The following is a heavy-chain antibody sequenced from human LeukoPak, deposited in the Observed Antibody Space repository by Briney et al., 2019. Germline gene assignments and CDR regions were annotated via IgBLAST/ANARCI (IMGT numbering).Heavy chain of an antibody. D-gene: IGHD2-8*01. CDR1: GYTFTSYG. J-gene: IGHJ4*02. V-gene: IGHV1-18*01. Sequence: ASVKVSCKASGYTFTSYGISWVRQAPGQGLEWMGWISAYNGKTYYAQKFQGRVTVTTDTSTSTAYMDLRSLRFDDTAVYYCARTNLDCKNGVCYDYWGQGTPVTVSS. CDR3: ARTNLDCKNGVCYDY. CDR2: ISAYNGKT.